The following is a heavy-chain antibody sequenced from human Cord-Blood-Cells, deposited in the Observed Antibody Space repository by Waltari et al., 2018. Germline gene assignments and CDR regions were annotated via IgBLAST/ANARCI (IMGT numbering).Heavy chain of an antibody. Sequence: EVQLVESGGGLIQPGGSLRLSCAASGFTVSSNYMSWVRQAPGKGLEWFSVIYSVGSTYYADSVKGRFTISRDNSKNTLYLQMNSLRAEDTAVYYCARGYSGYDYAFDIWGQGTMVTVSS. CDR1: GFTVSSNY. CDR3: ARGYSGYDYAFDI. CDR2: IYSVGST. D-gene: IGHD5-12*01. J-gene: IGHJ3*02. V-gene: IGHV3-53*01.